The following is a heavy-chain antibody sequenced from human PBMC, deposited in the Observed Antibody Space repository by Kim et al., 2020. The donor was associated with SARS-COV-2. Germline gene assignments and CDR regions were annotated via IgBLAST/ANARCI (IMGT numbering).Heavy chain of an antibody. CDR3: ARGHYYAMDV. Sequence: GGSLRLSCAASGFIVSGFWMHWVRQAPGKGLVWVSRIHSDGSSTSYADSVKGRFTISRDNAMNTLYLQVNRLRGEDTGVYYCARGHYYAMDVWGQGTTVTVSS. CDR2: IHSDGSST. V-gene: IGHV3-74*01. J-gene: IGHJ6*02. CDR1: GFIVSGFW.